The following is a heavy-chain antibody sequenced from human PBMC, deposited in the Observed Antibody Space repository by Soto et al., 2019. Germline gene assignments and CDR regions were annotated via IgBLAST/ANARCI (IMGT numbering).Heavy chain of an antibody. Sequence: EVQLLESGGGLVQPGGSLRLSCAASGFRFNNYAMSWVRQAPGKGLEWVSRISGSGGSTPYPDSVKGRFTISRDNSKYTLHLQMNSLRDEDTAMYYCAKGDCGGDCSLFEYWGQGTLVTVSS. CDR1: GFRFNNYA. D-gene: IGHD2-21*02. J-gene: IGHJ4*02. V-gene: IGHV3-23*01. CDR2: ISGSGGST. CDR3: AKGDCGGDCSLFEY.